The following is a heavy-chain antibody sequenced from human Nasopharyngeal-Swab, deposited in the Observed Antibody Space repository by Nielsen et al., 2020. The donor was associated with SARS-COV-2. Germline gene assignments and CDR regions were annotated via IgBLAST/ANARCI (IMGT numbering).Heavy chain of an antibody. Sequence: GESLKISCAASGFIFSSYGIHWVRQAPGKGLEWVAVIWYDGSNKYYADSVKGRFTISRDNAKNTLYLQMNNLRAEDTALYYCARDVAGADSAWGQGTLVTVSS. CDR1: GFIFSSYG. D-gene: IGHD2-21*01. V-gene: IGHV3-33*08. J-gene: IGHJ5*02. CDR3: ARDVAGADSA. CDR2: IWYDGSNK.